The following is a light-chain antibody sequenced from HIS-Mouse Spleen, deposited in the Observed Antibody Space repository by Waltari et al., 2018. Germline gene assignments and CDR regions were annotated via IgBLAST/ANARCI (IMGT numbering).Light chain of an antibody. Sequence: DIQMTPSPSTLSASVGDRVTITGRASQSISSWLAWYQQKPGKAPKLLIYKASSLESGVPSRFSGSGSGTEFTLTISSLQPDDFATYYCQQYNSYPYTFGQGTKLEIK. V-gene: IGKV1-5*03. CDR3: QQYNSYPYT. CDR2: KAS. CDR1: QSISSW. J-gene: IGKJ2*01.